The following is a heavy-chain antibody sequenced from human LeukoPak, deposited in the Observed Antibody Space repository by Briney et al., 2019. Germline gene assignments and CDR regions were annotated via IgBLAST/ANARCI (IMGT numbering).Heavy chain of an antibody. Sequence: GGSLRLSCAASGFTVSTTYMSWVRQAPGKGLEWVSLIYVDGRTYYADSVKGRFTISRDNSKNTLYLQVNSLRAEDTAVYYCARRGDDGRSFDYWGQGTLVTVSS. J-gene: IGHJ4*02. CDR1: GFTVSTTY. D-gene: IGHD4-23*01. CDR2: IYVDGRT. CDR3: ARRGDDGRSFDY. V-gene: IGHV3-53*01.